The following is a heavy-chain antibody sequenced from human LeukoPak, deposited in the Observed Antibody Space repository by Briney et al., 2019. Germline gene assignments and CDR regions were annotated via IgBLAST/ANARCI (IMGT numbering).Heavy chain of an antibody. D-gene: IGHD3-10*01. J-gene: IGHJ4*02. V-gene: IGHV3-23*01. CDR3: VCMVRGSPGGDY. Sequence: GSLRLSCAASGFTFSSYAMSWVRQAPGKGLEWVSAISGSGSSTYYADSVKGRFTISRDNSKNTLYLQMNSLRAEDTAVYYCVCMVRGSPGGDYWGQGTLVTVSS. CDR2: ISGSGSST. CDR1: GFTFSSYA.